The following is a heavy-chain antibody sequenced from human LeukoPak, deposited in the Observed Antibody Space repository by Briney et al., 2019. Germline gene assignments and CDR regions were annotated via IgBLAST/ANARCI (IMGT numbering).Heavy chain of an antibody. Sequence: GGSLRLSCAASGFTFSTYAMQWVRQAPGKGLEYVSAISSNGDITSYANSVKGRFTISRDNSKNTLYLQMNSLRAEDTAVYYCAKLKDCSSTSCYYSHFDYWGQGTLVTVSS. V-gene: IGHV3-64*01. CDR2: ISSNGDIT. CDR3: AKLKDCSSTSCYYSHFDY. D-gene: IGHD2-2*01. CDR1: GFTFSTYA. J-gene: IGHJ4*02.